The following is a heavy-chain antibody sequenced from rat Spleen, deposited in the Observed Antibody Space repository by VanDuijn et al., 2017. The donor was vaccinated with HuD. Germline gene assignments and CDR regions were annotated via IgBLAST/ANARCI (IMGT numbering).Heavy chain of an antibody. V-gene: IGHV5-20*01. Sequence: EVQLVESGGGLVQPGRSMKLSCAASGFTFSNYDMAWVRQAPTKGLEWVASINYDGSSTYYRDSAKGRFTISRNNAKSTLSLQMDSLTSEDTATYYCTRENWKPDFWGQGVMVTVSS. CDR3: TRENWKPDF. CDR1: GFTFSNYD. CDR2: INYDGSST. J-gene: IGHJ2*01. D-gene: IGHD4-2*01.